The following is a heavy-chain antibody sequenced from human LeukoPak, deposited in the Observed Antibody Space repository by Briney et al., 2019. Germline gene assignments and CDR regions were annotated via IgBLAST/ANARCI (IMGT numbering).Heavy chain of an antibody. D-gene: IGHD6-19*01. CDR3: ASPSSGQSFDI. V-gene: IGHV3-23*01. Sequence: GGSLRLSCAASGFTFSSFAMSWVRQAPGKGLEWVSTFSGSGGTTYYADSVKGRFTISRDNSKNTLYLQMNSLRAEDTAVYYCASPSSGQSFDIWGQGTMVTVSS. CDR2: FSGSGGTT. J-gene: IGHJ3*02. CDR1: GFTFSSFA.